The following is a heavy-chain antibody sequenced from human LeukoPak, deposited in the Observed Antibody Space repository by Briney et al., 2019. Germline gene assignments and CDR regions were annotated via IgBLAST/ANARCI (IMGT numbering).Heavy chain of an antibody. Sequence: SQTLSLTCAVYGGSLSGYYWSWIRQPPGKGLEWIGEINHSGSTNYNPSLKSRVTISVDTSKNQFSLKLSSVTAADTAVYYCARGPGDGGYYDSSGYYYAYWGQGTLVTVSS. J-gene: IGHJ4*02. V-gene: IGHV4-34*01. CDR1: GGSLSGYY. CDR3: ARGPGDGGYYDSSGYYYAY. D-gene: IGHD3-22*01. CDR2: INHSGST.